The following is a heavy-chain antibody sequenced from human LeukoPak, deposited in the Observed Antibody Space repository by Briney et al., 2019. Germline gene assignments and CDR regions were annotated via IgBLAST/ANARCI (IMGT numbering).Heavy chain of an antibody. CDR3: ASLQYRYYFDY. V-gene: IGHV4-39*07. CDR1: GGSVSSSSHY. CDR2: IYYSGNT. D-gene: IGHD4-11*01. Sequence: SETLSLTCTVSGGSVSSSSHYWGWIRQPPGKGLEWIGSIYYSGNTFYNPSLKSRVTMSVNTSKNQFSLKLSSVTAADTAVYYCASLQYRYYFDYWGQGTLVTVSS. J-gene: IGHJ4*02.